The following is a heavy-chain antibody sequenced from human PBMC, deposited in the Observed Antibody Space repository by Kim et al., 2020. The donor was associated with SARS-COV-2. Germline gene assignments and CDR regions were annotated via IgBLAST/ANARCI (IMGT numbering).Heavy chain of an antibody. V-gene: IGHV3-21*01. Sequence: GGSLRLSCAASGFTFSSYSMNWVRQAPGKGLEWVSSISSSSSYIYYADSVKGRFTISRDNAKNSLYLQMNSLRAEDTAVYYCAKGPTYYYDSSGYHPFDYWGQGTLVTVSS. CDR3: AKGPTYYYDSSGYHPFDY. J-gene: IGHJ4*02. D-gene: IGHD3-22*01. CDR1: GFTFSSYS. CDR2: ISSSSSYI.